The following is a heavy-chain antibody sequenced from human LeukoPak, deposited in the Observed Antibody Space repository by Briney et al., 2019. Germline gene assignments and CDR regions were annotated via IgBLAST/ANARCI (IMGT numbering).Heavy chain of an antibody. D-gene: IGHD3-22*01. V-gene: IGHV1-2*02. CDR1: GYTFTGYY. J-gene: IGHJ4*02. Sequence: ASVKVSCKASGYTFTGYYMHWVRQAPGQGLEWMGWINPNSGGTNYAQKFQGRVTMTRDTSISTAYMELSRLTSDDTAVYYCARDPAQTYYYDPWGQGTLVTVSS. CDR2: INPNSGGT. CDR3: ARDPAQTYYYDP.